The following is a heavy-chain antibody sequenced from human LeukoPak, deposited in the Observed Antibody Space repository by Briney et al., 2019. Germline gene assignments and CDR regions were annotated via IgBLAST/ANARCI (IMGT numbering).Heavy chain of an antibody. D-gene: IGHD7-27*01. CDR2: IYNSGST. V-gene: IGHV4-31*03. Sequence: SETLSLTCTVSGGSISSGDDYWSWIRQHPGKGLEWIGYIYNSGSTYYSPSLKSRVTISMDTSKNQFSLKLSSVTAADTAVYYCARDMESVTGVFDYWGQGTLVIVSS. J-gene: IGHJ4*02. CDR1: GGSISSGDDY. CDR3: ARDMESVTGVFDY.